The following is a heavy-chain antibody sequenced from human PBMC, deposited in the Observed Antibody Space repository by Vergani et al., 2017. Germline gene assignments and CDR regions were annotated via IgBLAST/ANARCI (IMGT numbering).Heavy chain of an antibody. Sequence: QVQLQESGPGLVKPSETLSLTCTVSGGSISSYYWSWIRQPAGKGLEWIGRIYTSGSTNYNPSLKSRVTVSVDTSKNQFSLKLSSVTAADTAVYYCARRSTEGARYWYFDLWGRGTLVTVSS. V-gene: IGHV4-4*07. J-gene: IGHJ2*01. D-gene: IGHD5/OR15-5a*01. CDR3: ARRSTEGARYWYFDL. CDR2: IYTSGST. CDR1: GGSISSYY.